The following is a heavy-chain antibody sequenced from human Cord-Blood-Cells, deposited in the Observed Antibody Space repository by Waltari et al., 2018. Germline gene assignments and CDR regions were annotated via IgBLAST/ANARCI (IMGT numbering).Heavy chain of an antibody. D-gene: IGHD1-1*01. J-gene: IGHJ3*02. CDR1: GGTFSSYA. V-gene: IGHV1-69*01. CDR3: AGKNQRAAFDI. CDR2: IIHIVGTA. Sequence: QVQLVQSGAVVKKPGSSVKVSCKASGGTFSSYAISWVRLAPGQGLEWMGGIIHIVGTANYAQKCQGRVTITADESTSTAYMELSSLRSEDTAVYYCAGKNQRAAFDIWGQGTMVTVSS.